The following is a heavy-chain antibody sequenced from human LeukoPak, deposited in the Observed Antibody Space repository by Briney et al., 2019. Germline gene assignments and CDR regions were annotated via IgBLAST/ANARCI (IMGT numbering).Heavy chain of an antibody. J-gene: IGHJ5*02. D-gene: IGHD1-26*01. CDR1: GFTFSSYW. CDR2: IKQDGSEK. CDR3: AKDNIVGATRWFDP. Sequence: GGSLRLSCAASGFTFSSYWMSWVRQAPGKGPEWVANIKQDGSEKYYVDSVKGRFTISRDNAKNSLYLQMNSLRAEDTAVYYCAKDNIVGATRWFDPWGQGTLVTVSS. V-gene: IGHV3-7*03.